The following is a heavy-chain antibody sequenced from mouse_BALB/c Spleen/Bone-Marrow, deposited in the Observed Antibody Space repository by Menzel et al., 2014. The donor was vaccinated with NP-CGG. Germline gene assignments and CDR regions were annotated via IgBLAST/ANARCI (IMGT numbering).Heavy chain of an antibody. CDR1: GYSFTGYY. D-gene: IGHD2-3*01. Sequence: LVKTGASVKISCKASGYSFTGYYMLWVKQSHGKSLEWFGYISCYNGATSHNQKFKGKATFTVDTSSSTAYMQFNSLTSEDSAVYYCARGDGYYVDFDYWGQGTTLTVSS. CDR2: ISCYNGAT. CDR3: ARGDGYYVDFDY. J-gene: IGHJ2*01. V-gene: IGHV1S34*01.